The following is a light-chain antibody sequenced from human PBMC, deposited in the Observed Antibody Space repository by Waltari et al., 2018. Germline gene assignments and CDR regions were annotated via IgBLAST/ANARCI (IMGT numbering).Light chain of an antibody. CDR3: QHYVRLPAT. V-gene: IGKV3-20*01. J-gene: IGKJ1*01. CDR2: GAS. CDR1: QSVGRT. Sequence: IVLTQPPGTLSLSQGERAALSCRASQSVGRTLAWYQQKPGQAPRLLIYGASNRATGIPDRFSGSGSGTDFSLTISGLEPEDFAVYYCQHYVRLPATFGQGTKVEIK.